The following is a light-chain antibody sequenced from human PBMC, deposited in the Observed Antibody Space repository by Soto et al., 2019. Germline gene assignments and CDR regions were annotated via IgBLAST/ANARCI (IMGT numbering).Light chain of an antibody. CDR2: KAS. Sequence: DLQMTQSPSTLSASGGGRVPINCRASQSISSWLAWYQQRPGEAPKLLIYKASNLESGVPSRFSGSGSGTELTLTISSLHPDDFATYYCQQYYTYPWTFGPGTKVEIK. V-gene: IGKV1-5*03. CDR1: QSISSW. J-gene: IGKJ1*01. CDR3: QQYYTYPWT.